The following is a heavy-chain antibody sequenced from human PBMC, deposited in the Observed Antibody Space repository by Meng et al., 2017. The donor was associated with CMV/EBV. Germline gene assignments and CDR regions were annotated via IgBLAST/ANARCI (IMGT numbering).Heavy chain of an antibody. CDR3: ARDRIAARIYYGMDV. CDR1: GFTFSSYS. CDR2: ISSSSSYI. Sequence: GESLKISCAASGFTFSSYSMNWVRQAPGKGLEWVSSISSSSSYIYYADSVKGRFTISSDNAKNSLYLQMNSLRAEDTAVYYCARDRIAARIYYGMDVWGQGTTVTVSS. D-gene: IGHD6-6*01. J-gene: IGHJ6*02. V-gene: IGHV3-21*01.